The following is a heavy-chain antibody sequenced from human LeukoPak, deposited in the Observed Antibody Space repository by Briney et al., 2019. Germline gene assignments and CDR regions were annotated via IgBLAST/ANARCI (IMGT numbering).Heavy chain of an antibody. D-gene: IGHD2-21*02. V-gene: IGHV4-34*01. J-gene: IGHJ2*01. Sequence: SETLSLTCAVYGGSFSGYYWSWIRQPPGKGLEWIGEINHSGSTNYNPSLKSRVTISVDTSKNQFSLKLSSVTAADTAVYYCARGLSVVVTAIRYFDLWGRGTLVTVSS. CDR3: ARGLSVVVTAIRYFDL. CDR1: GGSFSGYY. CDR2: INHSGST.